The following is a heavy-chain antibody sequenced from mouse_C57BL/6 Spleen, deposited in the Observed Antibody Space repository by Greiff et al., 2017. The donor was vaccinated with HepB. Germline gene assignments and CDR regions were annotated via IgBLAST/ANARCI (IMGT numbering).Heavy chain of an antibody. V-gene: IGHV5-9-1*02. CDR3: TSDDGYYGYFDY. D-gene: IGHD2-3*01. J-gene: IGHJ2*01. CDR2: ISSGGDYI. Sequence: EVKVVESGEGLVKPGGSLKLSCAASGFTFSSYAMSWVRQTPEKRLEWVAYISSGGDYIYYADTVKGRFTISRDNARNTLYLQMSSLKSEDTAMYYCTSDDGYYGYFDYWGQGTTLTVSS. CDR1: GFTFSSYA.